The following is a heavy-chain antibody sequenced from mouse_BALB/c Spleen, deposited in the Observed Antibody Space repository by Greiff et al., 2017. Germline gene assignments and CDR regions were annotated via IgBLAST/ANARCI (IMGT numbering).Heavy chain of an antibody. Sequence: VQVVESGPDLVAPSQSLSITCTVSGFSLTSYGVHWVRQPPGKGLEWLVVIWSDGSTTYNSALKSRLSISKDNSKSQVFLKMNSLQTDDTAMYYCARHGNYRYAMDYWGQGTSVTVSS. CDR2: IWSDGST. J-gene: IGHJ4*01. V-gene: IGHV2-6-2*01. CDR3: ARHGNYRYAMDY. CDR1: GFSLTSYG. D-gene: IGHD2-1*01.